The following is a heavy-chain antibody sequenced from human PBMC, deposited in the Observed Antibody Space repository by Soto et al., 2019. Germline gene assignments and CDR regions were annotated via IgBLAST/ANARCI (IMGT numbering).Heavy chain of an antibody. D-gene: IGHD2-15*01. Sequence: EAQLLESGGELVQPGGSLRLSCAASALTFSTFDMSWVRQAPGTGLEWVSFISGSGDTTYYADSVKGRFTIYRDNSKNTVYLQMNSLKPEETAVYYCATGGWLVVWGQGTTVTVSS. V-gene: IGHV3-23*01. J-gene: IGHJ6*02. CDR1: ALTFSTFD. CDR2: ISGSGDTT. CDR3: ATGGWLVV.